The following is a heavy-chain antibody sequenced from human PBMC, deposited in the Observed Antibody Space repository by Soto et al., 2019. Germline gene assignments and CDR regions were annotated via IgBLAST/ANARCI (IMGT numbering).Heavy chain of an antibody. V-gene: IGHV1-18*01. CDR2: ISPYNGKT. CDR3: ARDYSSGWSTNFWGKGENWFDP. CDR1: GYTFTSYG. D-gene: IGHD6-19*01. Sequence: QVQLVQSGAEVKKPGAPVKVSCKTSGYTFTSYGISWVRQAPGQGLEWMGWISPYNGKTNYAQKVQGRVTMTTDTSTSTAYMELRSLRSDDTAVYYCARDYSSGWSTNFWGKGENWFDPWGQGTLVTVSS. J-gene: IGHJ5*02.